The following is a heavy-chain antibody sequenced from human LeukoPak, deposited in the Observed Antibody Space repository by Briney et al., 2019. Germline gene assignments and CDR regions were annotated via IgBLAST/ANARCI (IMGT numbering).Heavy chain of an antibody. CDR2: ISYSGSS. V-gene: IGHV4-59*01. CDR1: GGSTSNYY. D-gene: IGHD5-18*01. CDR3: ARARYREDSYGYAGGFYYMDV. Sequence: SETLSLTCTVSGGSTSNYYWSWIRQPPGKGLEWIGYISYSGSSNSHPSLKSRVTISVDMSQTQVYLELSSVTAADTAVYYCARARYREDSYGYAGGFYYMDVWGKGTTVTVSS. J-gene: IGHJ6*03.